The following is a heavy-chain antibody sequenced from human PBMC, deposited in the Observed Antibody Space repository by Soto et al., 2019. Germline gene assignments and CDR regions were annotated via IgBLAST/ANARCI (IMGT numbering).Heavy chain of an antibody. D-gene: IGHD3-10*01. Sequence: GGSLRLSCASSGFTFGHYAMHWVRLGPGKGLECVSSISWNGDTIGYADSVKDRFTIYRDNAKNSLYLQMNSVRPEDTALYFCAKAGGAGSYYYKLLESWGEGMLVT. V-gene: IGHV3-9*01. CDR1: GFTFGHYA. CDR2: ISWNGDTI. CDR3: AKAGGAGSYYYKLLES. J-gene: IGHJ4*02.